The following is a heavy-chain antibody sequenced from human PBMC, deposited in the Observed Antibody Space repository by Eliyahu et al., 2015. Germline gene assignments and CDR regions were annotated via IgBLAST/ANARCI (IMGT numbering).Heavy chain of an antibody. CDR3: AREDGYSKGKEYDYYFGMDV. CDR2: IXSDGSSK. CDR1: GFXFRAYD. J-gene: IGHJ6*02. Sequence: QGQLVESEGGVVQPGGSLRLSCAGPGFXFRAYDXPGVRQAPGTGXGGVAGIXSDGSSKYSADSLKGRFAISRDNSKKMVYLQMNNLRVDDTAVYYCAREDGYSKGKEYDYYFGMDVWGQGATVTVS. V-gene: IGHV3-30*03. D-gene: IGHD5-12*01.